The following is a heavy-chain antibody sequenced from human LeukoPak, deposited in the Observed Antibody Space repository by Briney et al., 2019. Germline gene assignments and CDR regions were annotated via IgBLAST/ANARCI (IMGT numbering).Heavy chain of an antibody. V-gene: IGHV4-31*03. J-gene: IGHJ6*02. CDR3: ARGGTDIVVDLEVYYYYGMDV. CDR1: GGSISSGGYY. Sequence: SQTLSLTCTVSGGSISSGGYYWSWIRQHPGKGLEWIGCIYYSGSTYYNPSLKSRVTISVDTSKNQFSLKLSSVTAADTAVYYCARGGTDIVVDLEVYYYYGMDVWGQGTTVTVSS. CDR2: IYYSGST. D-gene: IGHD2-2*01.